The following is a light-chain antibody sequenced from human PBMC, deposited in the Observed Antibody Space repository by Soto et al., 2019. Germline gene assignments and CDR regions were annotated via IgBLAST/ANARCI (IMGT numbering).Light chain of an antibody. Sequence: QLVLTQSPSATASLGASVKLTCTLSSGHSSSAIAWHQQQPEKGPRYLMRLNSDGSHSKGDGIPDRFSGSSSGAERYLTISSLQSEDEADYYCQTWGTGIQMVFGGGTKLTVL. V-gene: IGLV4-69*02. CDR2: LNSDGSH. CDR1: SGHSSSA. CDR3: QTWGTGIQMV. J-gene: IGLJ2*01.